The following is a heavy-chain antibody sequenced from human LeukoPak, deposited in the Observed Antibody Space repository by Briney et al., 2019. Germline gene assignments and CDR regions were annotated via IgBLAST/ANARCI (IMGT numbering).Heavy chain of an antibody. CDR2: ISAYNGNT. V-gene: IGHV1-18*01. D-gene: IGHD5-12*01. Sequence: ASVKVSCKASGYTFTSYRISWVRQAPGQGLEWMGWISAYNGNTNYAQKLQGRVTMTTDTSTSTAYMELRSLRSDDTAVYYCARVWRRSGYDLPDYWGQGTLVTVSS. CDR3: ARVWRRSGYDLPDY. CDR1: GYTFTSYR. J-gene: IGHJ4*02.